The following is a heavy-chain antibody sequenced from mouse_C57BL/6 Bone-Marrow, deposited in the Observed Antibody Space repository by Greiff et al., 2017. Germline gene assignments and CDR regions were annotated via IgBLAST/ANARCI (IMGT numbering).Heavy chain of an antibody. J-gene: IGHJ4*01. V-gene: IGHV1-39*01. CDR1: GYSFTDYN. CDR3: ARDGDVVYYAMDY. D-gene: IGHD1-1*02. Sequence: VQLKESGPELVKPGASVKISCKASGYSFTDYNMNWVKQSSGKSLEWIGVINPNYGTTSYNQKFKGKATLTVDQSSSTAYMQLNSLASEDSAVYYCARDGDVVYYAMDYWGQGTSVTVSS. CDR2: INPNYGTT.